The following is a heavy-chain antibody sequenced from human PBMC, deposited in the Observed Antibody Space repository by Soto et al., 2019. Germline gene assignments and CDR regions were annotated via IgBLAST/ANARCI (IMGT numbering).Heavy chain of an antibody. D-gene: IGHD3-3*01. V-gene: IGHV4-59*08. CDR3: ARGDFWSGYYTGVGAFDS. CDR1: GGSISSYY. J-gene: IGHJ3*02. Sequence: SETLSLTCTVSGGSISSYYWSWIRQPPGKGLEWIGYIYYSGSTNYNPSLKSRVTISVDTSKNQFSLKLSSVTAADTAVYYCARGDFWSGYYTGVGAFDSWGQGTMVTVSS. CDR2: IYYSGST.